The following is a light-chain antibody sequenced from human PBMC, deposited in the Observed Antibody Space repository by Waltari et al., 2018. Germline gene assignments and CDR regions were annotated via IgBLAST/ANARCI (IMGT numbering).Light chain of an antibody. CDR2: KAS. V-gene: IGKV1-5*03. J-gene: IGKJ2*01. CDR3: QQYNSYSYT. CDR1: QSISSW. Sequence: DIQMTQSPSTLSASVGNSVPITYRASQSISSWLAWYQQKPGKAPKLLIYKASSLESGVPSRFSGSGSGTEFTLTISSLQPDDFATYYCQQYNSYSYTFGQGTKLEIK.